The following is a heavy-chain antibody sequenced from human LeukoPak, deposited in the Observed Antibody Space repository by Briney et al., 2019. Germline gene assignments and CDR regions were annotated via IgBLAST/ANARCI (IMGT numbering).Heavy chain of an antibody. CDR2: ISYDGSNK. V-gene: IGHV3-30-3*01. D-gene: IGHD3-10*01. J-gene: IGHJ6*02. Sequence: PGRSLRLSCAASGFTFSSYAMHWVRQAPGKGLEWVAVISYDGSNKYYADSVKGRFTISRDNSKNTLYLQMNSLRAEDTAVYYCARDAFATESYYYYYGMDVWGQGTTVTVS. CDR1: GFTFSSYA. CDR3: ARDAFATESYYYYYGMDV.